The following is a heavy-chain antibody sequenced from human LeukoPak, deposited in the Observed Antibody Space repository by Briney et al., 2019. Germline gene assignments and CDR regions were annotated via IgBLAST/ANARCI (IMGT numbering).Heavy chain of an antibody. D-gene: IGHD3-22*01. V-gene: IGHV1-46*01. CDR2: INPSGGST. CDR1: GYTFTSYY. J-gene: IGHJ6*03. Sequence: ASVKVSCKASGYTFTSYYMHWVRQAPGQGLEWMGIINPSGGSTSYAQKFQGRVTMTRDMSTSTVYMELSSLRSEDTAVYYCARDWYYYDSSGYYANYYYYMDVWGKGTTVTVSS. CDR3: ARDWYYYDSSGYYANYYYYMDV.